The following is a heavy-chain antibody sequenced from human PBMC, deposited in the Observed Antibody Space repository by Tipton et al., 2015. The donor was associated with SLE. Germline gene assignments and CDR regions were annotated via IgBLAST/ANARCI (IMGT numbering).Heavy chain of an antibody. D-gene: IGHD2-8*01. CDR3: ARASPGVWYFDL. CDR1: GDSFSSGSSS. V-gene: IGHV4-61*02. J-gene: IGHJ2*01. CDR2: IYNSGIT. Sequence: TLSLTCTVSGDSFSSGSSSWNWVRQPAGKGLEWIGLIYNSGITNYNPALKSRVTISIDTSKNQFSLKLSSVAAADTAVYYCARASPGVWYFDLWGRGTLVTVSS.